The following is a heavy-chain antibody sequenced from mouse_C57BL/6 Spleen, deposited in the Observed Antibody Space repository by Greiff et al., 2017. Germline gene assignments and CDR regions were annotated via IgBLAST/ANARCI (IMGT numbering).Heavy chain of an antibody. CDR2: IRNKANNHAT. Sequence: EVKLVESGGGLVQPGGSMKLSCAASGFTFSDAWMDWVRQSPEKGLEWVAEIRNKANNHATYYAESVKGRFTISRDDSKSSVYLQMNSLRAEDTGIYYCTGITTVVAKGFAYWGQGTLVTVSA. J-gene: IGHJ3*01. CDR3: TGITTVVAKGFAY. V-gene: IGHV6-6*01. CDR1: GFTFSDAW. D-gene: IGHD1-1*01.